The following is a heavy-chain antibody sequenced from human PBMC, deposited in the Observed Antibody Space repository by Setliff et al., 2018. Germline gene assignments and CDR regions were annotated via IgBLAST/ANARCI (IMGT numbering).Heavy chain of an antibody. Sequence: PSETLSLTCTVSGDSISSRRNYWGWFRQPAGKELEWIGQIYTSWSTNYNPSLKSRVTISLDTSKNQFSLKLSSVTAADTAVYYCARYRGNYYDSSGYYSGDAFDIWGQGTMVTVSS. D-gene: IGHD3-22*01. CDR3: ARYRGNYYDSSGYYSGDAFDI. CDR2: IYTSWST. J-gene: IGHJ3*02. CDR1: GDSISSRRNY. V-gene: IGHV4-61*09.